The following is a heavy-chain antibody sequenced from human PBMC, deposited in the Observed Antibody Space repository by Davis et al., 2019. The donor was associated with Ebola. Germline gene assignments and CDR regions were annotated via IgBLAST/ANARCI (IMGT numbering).Heavy chain of an antibody. V-gene: IGHV3-30*18. J-gene: IGHJ4*02. D-gene: IGHD3-22*01. CDR1: GFTFTYSG. Sequence: GGSLRPSCATSGFTFTYSGIHWVRQAPGKGLEWVAVISFDGSDTYYADSVKGRFTISRDNSKTTVDLQMNSLRPEDTALYYCAKDARGGYYYADFWGQGTLVTVSS. CDR3: AKDARGGYYYADF. CDR2: ISFDGSDT.